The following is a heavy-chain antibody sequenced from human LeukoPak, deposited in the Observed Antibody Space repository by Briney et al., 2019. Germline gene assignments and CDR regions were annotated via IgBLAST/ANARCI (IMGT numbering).Heavy chain of an antibody. D-gene: IGHD3-3*01. V-gene: IGHV1-69*13. Sequence: GASVKVSSTPSRGTFSSYAISWVPQAPGQGLEWMVGIIPIFGTANYAQKFQGKVTITADESTSTAYMKLSSLRSEDTAVYYCARYDGVVTELGDDYYGMDVWGQGTTVTVSS. CDR2: IIPIFGTA. J-gene: IGHJ6*02. CDR1: RGTFSSYA. CDR3: ARYDGVVTELGDDYYGMDV.